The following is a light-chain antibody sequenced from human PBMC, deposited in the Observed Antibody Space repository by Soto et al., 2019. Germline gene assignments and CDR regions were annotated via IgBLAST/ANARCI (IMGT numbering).Light chain of an antibody. Sequence: EIVLTQSPDTLSLSPGERATLSCRASQSVSNNYLAWYQQRSGQAPRLLIYGASSRATGIPDRFTGSGSGTDFRLTIGRLETEDFAVYYCQQYDSSPLTFGGGTKVEIK. J-gene: IGKJ4*01. CDR3: QQYDSSPLT. CDR1: QSVSNNY. V-gene: IGKV3-20*01. CDR2: GAS.